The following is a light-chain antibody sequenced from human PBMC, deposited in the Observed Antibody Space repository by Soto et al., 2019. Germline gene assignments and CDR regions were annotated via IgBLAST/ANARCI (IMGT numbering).Light chain of an antibody. CDR2: TAS. Sequence: DIQMTQSPSTLSASVGDRVTITCRASQNINSHLAWYQQKPGKAPKLLIYTASSLQSGIPSRFSGSESGTEFALTIRSLQPDDFATFYCQQYDLYSAFGQGTKVQIK. V-gene: IGKV1-5*03. CDR1: QNINSH. J-gene: IGKJ1*01. CDR3: QQYDLYSA.